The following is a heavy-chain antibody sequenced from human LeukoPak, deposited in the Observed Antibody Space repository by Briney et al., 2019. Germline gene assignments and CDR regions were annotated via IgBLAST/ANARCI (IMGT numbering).Heavy chain of an antibody. V-gene: IGHV4-31*03. CDR2: IYYSGST. CDR3: ARGGPTYYYDSSGYYYPFDY. D-gene: IGHD3-22*01. Sequence: SQTLSLTCTVSGGSISSGGYYWRWIRQHPGKGLEWIGYIYYSGSTYYNPSLKSRVTISVDTSKNQFSLKLSSVTAADTAVYYCARGGPTYYYDSSGYYYPFDYWGQGTLVTVSS. CDR1: GGSISSGGYY. J-gene: IGHJ4*02.